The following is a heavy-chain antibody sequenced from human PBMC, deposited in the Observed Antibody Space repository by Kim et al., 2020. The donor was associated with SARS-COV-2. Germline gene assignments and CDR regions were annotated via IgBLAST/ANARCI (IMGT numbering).Heavy chain of an antibody. CDR2: IKSEGSGGTT. J-gene: IGHJ4*02. V-gene: IGHV3-15*01. CDR3: SSVREPTYWSLRY. CDR1: GFNFNDAW. D-gene: IGHD2-8*02. Sequence: GGSLRLSCTGSGFNFNDAWMTWVRQAPGKGLEWVGRIKSEGSGGTTDFAEAVKGRFTISRDDSKNTVYLQMNSLKTEDTAIYFCSSVREPTYWSLRYWGRRTRVTVS.